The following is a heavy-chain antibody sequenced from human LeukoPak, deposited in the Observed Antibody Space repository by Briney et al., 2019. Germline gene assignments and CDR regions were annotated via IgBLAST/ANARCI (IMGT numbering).Heavy chain of an antibody. V-gene: IGHV4-59*01. CDR2: IYYSGRT. D-gene: IGHD1-1*01. Sequence: SETLSLTCTVSGGSISNYYWSWIRQPPGKGLEWIAYIYYSGRTNYNPSLKSRVTISVDTSKNQFSLKLSSVTAADTAVYYCARTLDDGTLDYWGQGTLVTVPS. CDR3: ARTLDDGTLDY. J-gene: IGHJ4*02. CDR1: GGSISNYY.